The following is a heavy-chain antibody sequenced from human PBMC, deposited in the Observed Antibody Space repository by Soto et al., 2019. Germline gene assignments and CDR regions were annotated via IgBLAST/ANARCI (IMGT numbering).Heavy chain of an antibody. V-gene: IGHV4-59*01. CDR3: ARGYSSGWYDY. Sequence: SETLSLTCTVSGGSISSYYWSWIRQPPGKGLEWIGYIYYSGSTNYNPSLKSRVTISVDTSKNQFSLKLSSVTAADTAVYYCARGYSSGWYDYWGQGTLVTVSS. CDR2: IYYSGST. J-gene: IGHJ4*02. CDR1: GGSISSYY. D-gene: IGHD6-19*01.